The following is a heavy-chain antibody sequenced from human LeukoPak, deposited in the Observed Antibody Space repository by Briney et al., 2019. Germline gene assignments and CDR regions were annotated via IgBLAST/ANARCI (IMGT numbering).Heavy chain of an antibody. CDR1: GFTFSSYS. D-gene: IGHD5-12*01. CDR3: ASSSRVSGYDPSSYYYYGMDV. V-gene: IGHV4-34*01. Sequence: GSLRLSCAVSGFTFSSYSMNWVRQAPGKGLEWIGEINHSGSTNYNPSLKSRVTISVDTSKNQFSLKLSSVTAADTAVYYCASSSRVSGYDPSSYYYYGMDVWGQGTTVTVSS. CDR2: INHSGST. J-gene: IGHJ6*02.